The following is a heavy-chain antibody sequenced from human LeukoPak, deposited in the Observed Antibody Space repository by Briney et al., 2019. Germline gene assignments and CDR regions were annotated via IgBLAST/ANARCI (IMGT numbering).Heavy chain of an antibody. Sequence: SETLSLTCTVSGYSISSGYYWGWIRQPPGKGLEWIGSIYHSGSTYYNPSLKSRVTISVDTSKNQFSLKLSSVTAADTAVYYCTESYGSGSYFSADWGQGTLVTVSS. CDR3: TESYGSGSYFSAD. J-gene: IGHJ4*02. V-gene: IGHV4-38-2*02. CDR1: GYSISSGYY. CDR2: IYHSGST. D-gene: IGHD3-10*01.